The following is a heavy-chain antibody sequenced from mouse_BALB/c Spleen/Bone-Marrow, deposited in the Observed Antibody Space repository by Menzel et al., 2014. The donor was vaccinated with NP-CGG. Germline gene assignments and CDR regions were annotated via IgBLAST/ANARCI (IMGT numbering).Heavy chain of an antibody. CDR1: GYTFTSYW. Sequence: QVQLQQSGAELVKPGASVKLSCKASGYTFTSYWIHWVKLRPGHGLEWIGEINPSNGRTNYNEKFKNKAPLTVDKSSSTAYIQLSSLTSEDSAVYYCARYDGPAWFAYWGQGTLVTVS. J-gene: IGHJ3*01. CDR2: INPSNGRT. D-gene: IGHD2-3*01. V-gene: IGHV1S81*02. CDR3: ARYDGPAWFAY.